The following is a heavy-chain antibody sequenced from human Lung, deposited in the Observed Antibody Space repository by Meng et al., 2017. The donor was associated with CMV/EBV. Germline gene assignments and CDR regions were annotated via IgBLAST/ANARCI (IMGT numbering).Heavy chain of an antibody. Sequence: SCVVSGCTFSSHGMHWVRQAPGKGLEWVAFIRNDGSNKYHADCVNGRFTISRDNSKNTLYLQMRRLRPDYTAVYYCEQPLYRNWWSGLVDFWGQGXMVTVSS. CDR2: IRNDGSNK. D-gene: IGHD2-15*01. CDR3: EQPLYRNWWSGLVDF. CDR1: GCTFSSHG. J-gene: IGHJ3*01. V-gene: IGHV3-30*02.